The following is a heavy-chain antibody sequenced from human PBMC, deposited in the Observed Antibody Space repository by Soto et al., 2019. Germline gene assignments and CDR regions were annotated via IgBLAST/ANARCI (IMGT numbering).Heavy chain of an antibody. CDR3: AAQLIDIVVVPAAMFWFDP. J-gene: IGHJ5*02. CDR2: IYYSGST. V-gene: IGHV4-39*01. D-gene: IGHD2-2*01. CDR1: GGSISSSSYY. Sequence: QLQLQESGPGLVKPSETLSLTCTVSGGSISSSSYYWGWIRQPPGKGLEWIGSIYYSGSTYYNPSLKSRVTISVDTSKNQFSLKLSSVTAADTAVYYCAAQLIDIVVVPAAMFWFDPWGQGTLVTVSS.